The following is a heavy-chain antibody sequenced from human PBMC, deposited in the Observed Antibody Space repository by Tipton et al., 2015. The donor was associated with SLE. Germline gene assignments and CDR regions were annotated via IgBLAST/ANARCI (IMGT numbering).Heavy chain of an antibody. CDR3: VKGGWLDY. CDR2: IHSGDGTT. D-gene: IGHD6-19*01. Sequence: GSLRLSCAASGFTFSTCAMSWARQAPGKGLEWVSFIHSGDGTTYYADSVKGRFTISRDNSRDTLYLQMNSLRAEDTAVYYCVKGGWLDYWGQGTLVTVSS. V-gene: IGHV3-23*03. J-gene: IGHJ4*02. CDR1: GFTFSTCA.